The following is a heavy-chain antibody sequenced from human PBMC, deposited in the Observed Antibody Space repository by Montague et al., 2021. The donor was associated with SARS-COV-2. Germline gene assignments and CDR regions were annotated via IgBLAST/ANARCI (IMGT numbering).Heavy chain of an antibody. Sequence: SLRLSCAASGFTFSSYAMHWVRQAPGKGLEWVAVISYDGSNKYYVDSVRGRFTISRDNSKNTLYLQMNSLRAEDTDVYYCARPRGGYSSYFDYWGQGTLVTVSS. CDR3: ARPRGGYSSYFDY. CDR2: ISYDGSNK. V-gene: IGHV3-30*04. CDR1: GFTFSSYA. D-gene: IGHD6-13*01. J-gene: IGHJ4*02.